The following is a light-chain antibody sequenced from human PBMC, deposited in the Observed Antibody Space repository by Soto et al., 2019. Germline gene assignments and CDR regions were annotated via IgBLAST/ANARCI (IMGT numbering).Light chain of an antibody. J-gene: IGLJ3*02. CDR2: EGS. CDR3: CSYAGSSAVVV. CDR1: SSDVGSYNL. Sequence: QSALTQPASVSGSPGQSITISCTGTSSDVGSYNLVSWYQQHPGKAPKLMIYEGSKPPSGVSNRFSGSKSGNTASLTISGLQAEDEADYYCCSYAGSSAVVVFGGGTKVTVL. V-gene: IGLV2-23*03.